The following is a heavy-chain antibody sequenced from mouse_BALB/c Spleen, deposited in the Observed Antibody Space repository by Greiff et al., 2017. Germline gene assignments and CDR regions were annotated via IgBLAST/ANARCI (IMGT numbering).Heavy chain of an antibody. CDR3: AISPYAMDY. Sequence: VQLQQSGAELVRPGVSVKISCKGSGYTFTDYAMHWVKQSHAKSLEWIGVISTYYGDASYNQKFKGKATMTVDKSSSTAYMELARLTSEDSAIYYCAISPYAMDYWGQGTSVTVSS. CDR2: ISTYYGDA. J-gene: IGHJ4*01. CDR1: GYTFTDYA. V-gene: IGHV1S137*01.